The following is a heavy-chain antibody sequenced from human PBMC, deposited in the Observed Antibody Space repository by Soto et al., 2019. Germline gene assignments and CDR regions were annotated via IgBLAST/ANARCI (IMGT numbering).Heavy chain of an antibody. CDR1: GFTFSSYW. D-gene: IGHD3-3*01. CDR3: ATKGFLEWLLYSGGAFDI. V-gene: IGHV3-7*01. J-gene: IGHJ3*02. Sequence: EVQLVESGGGLVQPGGSLRLSCAASGFTFSSYWMSWVRQAPGKGLEWVANIKQDGSEKYYVDSVKGRFTISRDNAKNSLYLQMNSPRAEDTAVYYCATKGFLEWLLYSGGAFDIWGQGTMVTVSS. CDR2: IKQDGSEK.